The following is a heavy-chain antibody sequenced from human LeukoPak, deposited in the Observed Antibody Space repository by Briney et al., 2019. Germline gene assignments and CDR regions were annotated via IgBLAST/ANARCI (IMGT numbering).Heavy chain of an antibody. J-gene: IGHJ4*02. CDR2: ISYDGSNK. CDR3: ARIQRGHTYGTGDY. D-gene: IGHD5-18*01. CDR1: GFTFSSYG. Sequence: GGSLRLSWAASGFTFSSYGMHWVRQAPGKGLGWVAVISYDGSNKYYADSVKGRFTISRDNSKNTLYLQMNSLRVEDTAVYYCARIQRGHTYGTGDYWGRGTLVTVSS. V-gene: IGHV3-30*03.